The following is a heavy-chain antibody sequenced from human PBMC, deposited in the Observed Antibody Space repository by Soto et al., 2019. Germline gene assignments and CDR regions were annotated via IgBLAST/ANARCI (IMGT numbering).Heavy chain of an antibody. CDR2: VYYNGIT. Sequence: SETLSLTCTVSGGSLNNHYWSWIRQPPGKGQEWLGYVYYNGITNYNPSLKSRVTMSVDTSKNQWSLNLTSLTAADTAIYYCTRANWYSEYWGQGTLVTVSS. V-gene: IGHV4-59*11. CDR1: GGSLNNHY. J-gene: IGHJ4*02. D-gene: IGHD7-27*01. CDR3: TRANWYSEY.